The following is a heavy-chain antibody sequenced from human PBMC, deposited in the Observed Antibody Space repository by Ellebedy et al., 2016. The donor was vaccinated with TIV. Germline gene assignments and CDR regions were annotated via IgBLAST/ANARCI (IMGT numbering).Heavy chain of an antibody. Sequence: MPSETLSLTCSVSGGSVSTTRYYWAWIRQPPGKGLEWIGSVYYSGSPYYNPSFKSRVTLSADTSQNHFSLNLTSVTAADTAVYYCARIDSWQPIDDWGQGILVTVSS. CDR1: GGSVSTTRYY. CDR2: VYYSGSP. V-gene: IGHV4-39*02. D-gene: IGHD3-9*01. CDR3: ARIDSWQPIDD. J-gene: IGHJ4*02.